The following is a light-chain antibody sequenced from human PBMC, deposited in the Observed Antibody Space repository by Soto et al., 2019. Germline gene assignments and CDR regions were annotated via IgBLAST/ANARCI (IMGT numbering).Light chain of an antibody. V-gene: IGLV2-8*01. CDR1: SSDVGGYNY. CDR2: EVS. Sequence: QSALTQPPSASGSPGQSVTISCTGTSSDVGGYNYVSWYQQHPGKAPKLMIYEVSKRPSGVPDRFSGSKSGNTASLTVSGLQAEDEADYYCSSYAGSSSEVFGGGTK. CDR3: SSYAGSSSEV. J-gene: IGLJ2*01.